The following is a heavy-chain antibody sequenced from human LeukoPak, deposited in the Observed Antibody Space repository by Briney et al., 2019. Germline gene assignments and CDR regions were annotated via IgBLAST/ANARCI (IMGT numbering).Heavy chain of an antibody. CDR3: AKDQGSGSESYSWGYLDY. CDR1: GFTFSSYA. CDR2: ISYDGSNK. J-gene: IGHJ4*02. V-gene: IGHV3-30*04. Sequence: GGSLRLSCAASGFTFSSYAMHWVRQAPGKGLEWVAVISYDGSNKYYADSVKGRFTISRDNSKNTLYLQMNSLRAEDTAVYYCAKDQGSGSESYSWGYLDYWGQGTLVTVSS. D-gene: IGHD3-10*01.